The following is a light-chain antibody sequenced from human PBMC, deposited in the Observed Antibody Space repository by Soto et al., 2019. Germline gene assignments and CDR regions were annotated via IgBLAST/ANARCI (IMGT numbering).Light chain of an antibody. Sequence: EIVLISSVAILFLSKGERATLSCRASQSVGTCLAWYQLKPGQAPRLLIYGASNRATGIPARFSGSGSGTDFTLTISSLVPEDAATYFCQHRNSWPPPVNFGQETRLEIK. V-gene: IGKV3-11*01. J-gene: IGKJ5*01. CDR2: GAS. CDR1: QSVGTC. CDR3: QHRNSWPPPVN.